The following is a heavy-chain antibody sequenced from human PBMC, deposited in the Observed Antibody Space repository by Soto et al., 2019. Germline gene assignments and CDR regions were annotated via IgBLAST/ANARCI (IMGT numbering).Heavy chain of an antibody. CDR2: IGTAGDT. J-gene: IGHJ6*02. CDR1: GFTFSSYD. Sequence: PGGSLRLSCAASGFTFSSYDMHWVRQATGKGLEWVSAIGTAGDTYYPGSVKGRFTISRENAKNSLYLQMNSLRAEDTAVYYCARVAPYYDFWSGYLSLSGHYGMDVWSQGTTVTVSS. CDR3: ARVAPYYDFWSGYLSLSGHYGMDV. V-gene: IGHV3-13*01. D-gene: IGHD3-3*01.